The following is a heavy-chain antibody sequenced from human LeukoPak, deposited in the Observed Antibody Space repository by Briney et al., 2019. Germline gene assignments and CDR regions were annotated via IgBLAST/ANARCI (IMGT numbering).Heavy chain of an antibody. CDR2: IYTSGST. CDR1: GGSISSGSYY. D-gene: IGHD1-14*01. J-gene: IGHJ3*02. CDR3: ARHEWGITNAFDI. Sequence: SETLSLTCTVSGGSISSGSYYWSWIRQPAGKGLEWIGRIYTSGSTNYNPSLKSRVTISVDTSKNQFSLKLSSVTAADTAVYYCARHEWGITNAFDIWGHGTMFTVSS. V-gene: IGHV4-61*02.